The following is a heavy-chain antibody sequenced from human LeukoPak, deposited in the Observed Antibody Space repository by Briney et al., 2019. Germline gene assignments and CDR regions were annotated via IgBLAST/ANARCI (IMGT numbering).Heavy chain of an antibody. J-gene: IGHJ6*02. CDR2: IRYDGSNK. CDR3: AKVIGVRGVIPYYYYGMDV. V-gene: IGHV3-30*02. D-gene: IGHD3-10*01. Sequence: GGSLRLSCAASGFTFSSYGMHWVRPAPGKGLGWVAFIRYDGSNKYYADSVKGRFTISRDNSQNTLYLQMNSLRAEDTAVYYCAKVIGVRGVIPYYYYGMDVWGQGTTVTVSS. CDR1: GFTFSSYG.